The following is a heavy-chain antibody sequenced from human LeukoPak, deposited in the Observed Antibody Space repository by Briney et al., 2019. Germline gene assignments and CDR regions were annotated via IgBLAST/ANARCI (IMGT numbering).Heavy chain of an antibody. J-gene: IGHJ4*02. CDR3: ARLYDSSGYYFDY. CDR2: INHSGST. D-gene: IGHD3-22*01. Sequence: SETLSLTCAVYGGSFSGYYWSWIRQPPGKGLEWIGEINHSGSTNYNPSLKSRVTISADTSKNQFSLKLSSVTAADTAVYYCARLYDSSGYYFDYWGQGTLVTVSS. CDR1: GGSFSGYY. V-gene: IGHV4-34*01.